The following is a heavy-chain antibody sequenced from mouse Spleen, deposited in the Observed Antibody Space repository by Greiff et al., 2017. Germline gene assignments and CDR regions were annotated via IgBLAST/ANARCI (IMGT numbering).Heavy chain of an antibody. CDR3: ARDDYDWYFDV. Sequence: EVKLQESGGGLVQPGGSLRLSCATSGFTFTDYYMSWVRQPPGKALEWLGFIRNKANGYTTEYSASVKGRFTISRDNSQSILYLQMNTLRAEDSATYYCARDDYDWYFDVWGAGTTVTVSS. J-gene: IGHJ1*01. CDR1: GFTFTDYY. CDR2: IRNKANGYTT. V-gene: IGHV7-3*02. D-gene: IGHD2-4*01.